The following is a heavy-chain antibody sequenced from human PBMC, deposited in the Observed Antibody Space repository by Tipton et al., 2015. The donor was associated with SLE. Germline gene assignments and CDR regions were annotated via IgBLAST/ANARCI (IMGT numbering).Heavy chain of an antibody. D-gene: IGHD2-2*01. J-gene: IGHJ4*02. V-gene: IGHV4-34*01. CDR2: INHSGST. Sequence: TLSLTCAVYGGSFSGYYWSWIRQPPGKGLEWIGEINHSGSTKYNPSLKSRVTISVDTSKNQFSLKLSSVTAADTAVYYCARQLLRGGYFDYWGQGTLVTVSS. CDR3: ARQLLRGGYFDY. CDR1: GGSFSGYY.